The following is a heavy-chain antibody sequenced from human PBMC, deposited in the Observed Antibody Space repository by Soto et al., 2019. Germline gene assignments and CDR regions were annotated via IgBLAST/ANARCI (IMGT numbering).Heavy chain of an antibody. J-gene: IGHJ5*02. V-gene: IGHV4-31*03. CDR2: IYYSGST. CDR1: GGSISSGGYY. D-gene: IGHD4-17*01. Sequence: QVQLQESGPGLVKPSQTLSLTCTVSGGSISSGGYYWSWMRQHPGKGLEWIGYIYYSGSTYYNPSLKSRVTISVDTSKNQFSLKLSSVTAADTAVYYCARGAVTTFIGWFDPWGQGTLVTVSS. CDR3: ARGAVTTFIGWFDP.